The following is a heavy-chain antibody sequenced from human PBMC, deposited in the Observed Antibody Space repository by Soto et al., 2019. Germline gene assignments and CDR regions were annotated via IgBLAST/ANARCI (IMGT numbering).Heavy chain of an antibody. CDR2: ISYDGSNK. D-gene: IGHD6-19*01. J-gene: IGHJ4*02. CDR1: GFTFSSYG. CDR3: AKRYSSGWYYFDY. Sequence: QVQLVESGGGVVQPGRSLRLSCEASGFTFSSYGMHWVRQAPGKGLEWVAVISYDGSNKFYADSVKGRFTISRDNSKNTLYLQMNSLRAEDTAVYYCAKRYSSGWYYFDYWGQGTLVTVSS. V-gene: IGHV3-30*18.